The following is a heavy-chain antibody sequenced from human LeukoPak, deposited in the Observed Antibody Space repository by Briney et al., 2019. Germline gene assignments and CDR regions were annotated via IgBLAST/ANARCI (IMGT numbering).Heavy chain of an antibody. CDR2: IYYSGST. D-gene: IGHD6-19*01. V-gene: IGHV4-39*07. Sequence: SETLSLTCTVSGGSISSSSYYWGWIRQPPGKGLEWIGSIYYSGSTYYNPSLKSRVTISVDTSKNQFSLKLNSVTAADTAVYYCARESRPPRLSGFIAVAGKRAVYYYYMDVWGKGTTVTISS. CDR3: ARESRPPRLSGFIAVAGKRAVYYYYMDV. CDR1: GGSISSSSYY. J-gene: IGHJ6*03.